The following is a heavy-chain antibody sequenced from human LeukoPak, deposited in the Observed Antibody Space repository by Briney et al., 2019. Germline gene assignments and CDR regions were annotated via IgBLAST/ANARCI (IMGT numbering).Heavy chain of an antibody. D-gene: IGHD1-26*01. CDR3: ARVLSGSYHY. V-gene: IGHV4-59*01. J-gene: IGHJ4*02. Sequence: SETLSLTCTLSGGSISTYYWSWIRQPPGKGLEWIGYIYYSGSTNNNPSLKSRVTISVDTSKNQFSLKLSSVTAADTAVYYCARVLSGSYHYWGQGTLVTVSS. CDR2: IYYSGST. CDR1: GGSISTYY.